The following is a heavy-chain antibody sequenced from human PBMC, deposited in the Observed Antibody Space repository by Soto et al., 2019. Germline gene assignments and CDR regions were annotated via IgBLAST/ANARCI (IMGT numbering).Heavy chain of an antibody. J-gene: IGHJ4*02. CDR2: ISYSGST. CDR3: ARTTFYDIFTAYYSLFDY. CDR1: GGSISSGDYY. D-gene: IGHD3-9*01. Sequence: SETLSLTCTVSGGSISSGDYYWSWIRQPPGKGLEWIGYISYSGSTYYNPSLKSRVTISVDTSKNQFSLKLSAVTAADTAVYFCARTTFYDIFTAYYSLFDYWGQGTMVTVSS. V-gene: IGHV4-30-4*01.